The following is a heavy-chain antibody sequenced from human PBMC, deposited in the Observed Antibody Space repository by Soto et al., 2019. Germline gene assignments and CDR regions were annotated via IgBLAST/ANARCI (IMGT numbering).Heavy chain of an antibody. CDR1: GGCINNGGYS. Sequence: QLQLQESGSRMVRPSQTLPLTCAVSGGCINNGGYSWSWLRQPPGKGLEWIGYISHGGNTYYNPSLRSRVIMSIHKSKNHFSLGLKSVTAADTATYYSARTSYDILTGRLDAFDIWGQGTMVTVSS. D-gene: IGHD3-9*01. J-gene: IGHJ3*02. V-gene: IGHV4-30-2*01. CDR3: ARTSYDILTGRLDAFDI. CDR2: ISHGGNT.